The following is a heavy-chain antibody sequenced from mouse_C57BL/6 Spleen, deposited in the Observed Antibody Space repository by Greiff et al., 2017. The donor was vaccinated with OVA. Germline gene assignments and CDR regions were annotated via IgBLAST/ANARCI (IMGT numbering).Heavy chain of an antibody. Sequence: QVQLKQPGAELVRPGSSVKLSCKASGYTFTSYWMHWVKQRPIQGLEWIGNIDPSDSETHYNQKFKDKATLTVDKSSSTAYMQLSSLTSEDSAVYYCARGRYYGNFHFDYWGQGTTLTVSS. CDR1: GYTFTSYW. J-gene: IGHJ2*01. CDR3: ARGRYYGNFHFDY. D-gene: IGHD2-1*01. V-gene: IGHV1-52*01. CDR2: IDPSDSET.